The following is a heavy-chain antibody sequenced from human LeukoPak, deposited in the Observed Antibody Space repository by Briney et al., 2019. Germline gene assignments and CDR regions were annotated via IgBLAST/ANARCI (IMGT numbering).Heavy chain of an antibody. J-gene: IGHJ4*02. CDR2: IRTNYGST. V-gene: IGHV3-23*01. Sequence: GGSLRLSCAASGFTFSSYAMSWVRQAPGKGLKWVSTIRTNYGSTYYADSVKGRFIISRDNSKNTLYLQMDSLRADVNDVYRCATRNGDCRGGTCARYHFDCWGQVTMVTVSS. CDR1: GFTFSSYA. D-gene: IGHD2-15*01. CDR3: ATRNGDCRGGTCARYHFDC.